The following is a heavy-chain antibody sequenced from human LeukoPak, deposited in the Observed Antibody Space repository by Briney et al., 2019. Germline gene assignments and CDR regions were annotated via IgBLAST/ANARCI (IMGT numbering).Heavy chain of an antibody. V-gene: IGHV3-20*04. Sequence: GGSLRLSCAASGFTFDDYGISWVRQAPGKGLEWVSGINWNGGSTGYADSVKGRFTISRDNAENSLYLQMNSLRAEDTALYYCARDYADRTYYDFWSGYYPDYWGQGTLVTVSS. CDR1: GFTFDDYG. D-gene: IGHD3-3*01. CDR2: INWNGGST. J-gene: IGHJ4*02. CDR3: ARDYADRTYYDFWSGYYPDY.